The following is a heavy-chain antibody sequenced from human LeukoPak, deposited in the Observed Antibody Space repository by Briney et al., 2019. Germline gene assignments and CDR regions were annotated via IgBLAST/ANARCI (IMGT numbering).Heavy chain of an antibody. V-gene: IGHV4-59*01. J-gene: IGHJ4*02. D-gene: IGHD3-10*01. CDR2: IYYSGST. CDR1: GNSISSYY. Sequence: SETLSLTCTVSGNSISSYYWSWIRQPPGKGLEWIGYIYYSGSTSYNPSLKSRITISVDTSKNQFSLKLTSVTAADTAVYYCTGGTMIRGVTLDYWGQGTLVTVSS. CDR3: TGGTMIRGVTLDY.